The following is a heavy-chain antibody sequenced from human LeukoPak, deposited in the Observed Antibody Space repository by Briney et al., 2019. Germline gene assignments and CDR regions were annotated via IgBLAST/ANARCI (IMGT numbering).Heavy chain of an antibody. CDR2: IKSKTDGGTT. Sequence: PGGSLRLSCAASGFTFSNAWMSWVRQAPGKGLEWVGRIKSKTDGGTTDYAAPVKGRFTISRYDSKNTLYLQMNSLKTEDTAVYYCTTEGQYGSGKHDYWGQGTLVTVSS. J-gene: IGHJ4*02. CDR1: GFTFSNAW. V-gene: IGHV3-15*01. CDR3: TTEGQYGSGKHDY. D-gene: IGHD3-10*01.